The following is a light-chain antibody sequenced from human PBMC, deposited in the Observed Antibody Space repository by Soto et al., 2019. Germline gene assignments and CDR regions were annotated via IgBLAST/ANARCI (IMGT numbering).Light chain of an antibody. V-gene: IGKV3-20*01. CDR3: QQYGISPWT. J-gene: IGKJ1*01. CDR2: GAS. Sequence: GTLSLSPGERSTLSCRASQSVSSSYLAWYQQKPGQAPRLLIYGASSRATGIPDRFSGSGSGTDFTLTISRLEPEDFAVYYCQQYGISPWTFGQGTNV. CDR1: QSVSSSY.